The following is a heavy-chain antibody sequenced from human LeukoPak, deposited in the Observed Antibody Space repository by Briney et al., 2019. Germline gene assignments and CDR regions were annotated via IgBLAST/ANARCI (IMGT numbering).Heavy chain of an antibody. J-gene: IGHJ6*03. V-gene: IGHV4-61*02. D-gene: IGHD1-7*01. CDR3: ARDMGTRSRYYYYYMDV. Sequence: SQTLSLTCTVSGGSFSTDYYYWSWIRQPAGRGLEWIGRIYNSGTTKYNPSLKSRVTISIDMSKNQFSLKLSSVTAADTAVYYCARDMGTRSRYYYYYMDVWGKGTAVIVSS. CDR2: IYNSGTT. CDR1: GGSFSTDYYY.